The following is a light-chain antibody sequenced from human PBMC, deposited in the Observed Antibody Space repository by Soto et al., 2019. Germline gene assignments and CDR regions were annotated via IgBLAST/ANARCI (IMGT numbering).Light chain of an antibody. V-gene: IGLV2-23*01. CDR2: EGS. CDR1: SSDVGSYNS. J-gene: IGLJ1*01. CDR3: CSYAGNPYV. Sequence: QSVLTQPASVSGSPGQSIAISCTGTSSDVGSYNSVSWYQQHPGKAPKLMIYEGSKRPSGVSDRFSGSKSGNTASLTISGLQAEDEADYYCCSYAGNPYVFGTGTK.